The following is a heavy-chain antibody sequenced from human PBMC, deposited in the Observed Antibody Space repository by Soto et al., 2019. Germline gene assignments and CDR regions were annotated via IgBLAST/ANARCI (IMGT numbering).Heavy chain of an antibody. CDR3: ARRGRVAVAEAEVDI. D-gene: IGHD6-19*01. CDR2: IIPIFGTA. Sequence: QVQLVQSGAAVKKPASSVKVSCKASGGTFSSYAISWVRQAPGQGLEWMGGIIPIFGTANYAQKFQGRVTITADESTSTAYMELSSLRSEDTALYYCARRGRVAVAEAEVDIWGQGTMVTVSS. V-gene: IGHV1-69*12. J-gene: IGHJ3*02. CDR1: GGTFSSYA.